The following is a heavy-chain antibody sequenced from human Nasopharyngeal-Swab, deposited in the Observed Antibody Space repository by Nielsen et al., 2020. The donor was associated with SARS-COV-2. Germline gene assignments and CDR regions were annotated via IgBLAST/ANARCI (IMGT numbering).Heavy chain of an antibody. D-gene: IGHD6-13*01. CDR3: ARDSYSSR. V-gene: IGHV3-21*01. Sequence: GESLKISCAASGFTFSSYSMNWVRQAPGKGLEWVSSVSSSSSYIYYADSVKGRFTISRDNAKNSLYLQMNSLRAEDMAVYYCARDSYSSRWGQGTLVTVSS. J-gene: IGHJ1*01. CDR1: GFTFSSYS. CDR2: VSSSSSYI.